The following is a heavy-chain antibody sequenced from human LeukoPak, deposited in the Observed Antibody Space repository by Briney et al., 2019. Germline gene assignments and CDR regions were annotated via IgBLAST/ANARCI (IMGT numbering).Heavy chain of an antibody. J-gene: IGHJ3*02. CDR2: FYFSGSS. CDR3: AREFIGKHNAFDM. CDR1: SVSINGYY. Sequence: SETLSLTCSVSSVSINGYYWSWIRQSAGKGLEWLGRFYFSGSSDYNPSLKSRVSMSIDTSQNHFYLRLTSVTAADTGVYFCAREFIGKHNAFDMWGKGQWSPSLQ. V-gene: IGHV4-4*07. D-gene: IGHD1-26*01.